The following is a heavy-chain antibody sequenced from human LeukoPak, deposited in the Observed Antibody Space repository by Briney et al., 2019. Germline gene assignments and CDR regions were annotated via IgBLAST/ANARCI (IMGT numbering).Heavy chain of an antibody. V-gene: IGHV3-74*01. J-gene: IGHJ4*02. CDR2: INSDGSST. CDR1: GFTFSSYW. Sequence: GGSLRLSCAASGFTFSSYWMHWVRQAPGKGLVWVSRINSDGSSTSYADSVKGRFTISRDNAKNTLYLQMNSLRAEDTAVYYCAKNRGGLYFDYWGQGTLVTVSS. CDR3: AKNRGGLYFDY. D-gene: IGHD3-16*01.